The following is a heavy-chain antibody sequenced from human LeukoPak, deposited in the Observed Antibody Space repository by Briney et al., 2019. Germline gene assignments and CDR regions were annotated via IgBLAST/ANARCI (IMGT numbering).Heavy chain of an antibody. CDR3: AAADAAEYFQH. J-gene: IGHJ1*01. CDR1: VGSISSGDYY. Sequence: SQTLSLTCTFSVGSISSGDYYWRWVRQPPGTGLEWVGYIYYSGSTYYNPSLKSRVTISVDTSKNQFSLKLSSVTAADTAVYYCAAADAAEYFQHWGQGTLVTVSS. CDR2: IYYSGST. V-gene: IGHV4-30-4*01. D-gene: IGHD2-15*01.